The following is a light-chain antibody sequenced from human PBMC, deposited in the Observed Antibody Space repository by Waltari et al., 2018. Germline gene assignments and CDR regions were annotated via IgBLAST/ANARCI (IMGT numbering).Light chain of an antibody. CDR3: MQALQTPWA. J-gene: IGKJ1*01. CDR2: FGS. CDR1: QSLLDRNGYNL. Sequence: DIVVTQSPFSLRVTPGERASTSCRSMQSLLDRNGYNLLDWYLQKPGQSPQLLIYFGSHRASGVPDRFSGSGSGRDFTLKISRVEAEDVGVYYCMQALQTPWAFGQGTKVEIK. V-gene: IGKV2-28*01.